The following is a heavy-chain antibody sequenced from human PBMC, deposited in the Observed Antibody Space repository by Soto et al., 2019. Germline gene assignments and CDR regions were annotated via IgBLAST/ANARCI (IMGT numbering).Heavy chain of an antibody. Sequence: QVQLVQSGAEVKKPGSSVKVSCKASGGTFSSYTISWVRQAPGQGLEWMGRIIPILGIANYAQKFQGRVTITADKSTSTAYMELSSLRSEYTSVYYCASPEYCSSTSCYNAFDSWGQGTMVTVSS. D-gene: IGHD2-2*02. J-gene: IGHJ3*02. V-gene: IGHV1-69*02. CDR2: IIPILGIA. CDR1: GGTFSSYT. CDR3: ASPEYCSSTSCYNAFDS.